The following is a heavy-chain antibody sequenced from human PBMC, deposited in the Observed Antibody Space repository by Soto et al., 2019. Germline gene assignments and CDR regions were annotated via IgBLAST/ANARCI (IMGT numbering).Heavy chain of an antibody. Sequence: SETLSLTCTVSGDSISSHSWSWIRQPPGKGLEWIGSIYSIGNTYYNPSLKSGVTISADTSKNQFSLNLISVTAADTAVYYCRRSSRYSTDVWGQGITVTVSS. V-gene: IGHV4-59*05. D-gene: IGHD6-19*01. CDR1: GDSISSHS. CDR3: RRSSRYSTDV. J-gene: IGHJ6*02. CDR2: IYSIGNT.